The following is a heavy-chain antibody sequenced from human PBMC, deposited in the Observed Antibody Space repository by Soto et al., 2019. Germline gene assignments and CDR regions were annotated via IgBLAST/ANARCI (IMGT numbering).Heavy chain of an antibody. V-gene: IGHV1-69*02. CDR2: IIPILGIA. J-gene: IGHJ4*02. CDR1: GDTFSRYT. CDR3: AMEYCSSTSCYMDY. D-gene: IGHD2-2*02. Sequence: QVQLVQSGAEVMKPGSSVKVSCKASGDTFSRYTISWVRQAPGQGLEWMGRIIPILGIANYAQKFQGRVTITADKSTSTAYMELSSLRSEDTAVYFCAMEYCSSTSCYMDYWGQGTLVTVSS.